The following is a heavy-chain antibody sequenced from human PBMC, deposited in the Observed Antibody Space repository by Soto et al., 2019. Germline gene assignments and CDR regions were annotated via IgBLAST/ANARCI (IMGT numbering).Heavy chain of an antibody. V-gene: IGHV3-30*09. CDR3: ARGGYCISASCPPLH. D-gene: IGHD2-2*01. Sequence: QVQLVESGGGVVQPGRSLRLSCAASGFTFSIDAMHWVRQAPGKGLEWVAVISYDGSNKYTANSVKGRFAISSDNSKSTLYLQMNSLRAEDTAIYYCARGGYCISASCPPLHWGQGTLVTVSS. J-gene: IGHJ4*02. CDR1: GFTFSIDA. CDR2: ISYDGSNK.